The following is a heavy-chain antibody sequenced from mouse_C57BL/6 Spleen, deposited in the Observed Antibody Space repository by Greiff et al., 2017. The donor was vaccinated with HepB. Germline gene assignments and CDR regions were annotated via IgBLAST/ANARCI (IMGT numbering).Heavy chain of an antibody. D-gene: IGHD3-1*01. CDR3: ARSRGAPPAWFAY. CDR1: GFTFSDYG. Sequence: EVKLVESGGGLVKPGGSLKLSCAASGFTFSDYGMHWVRQAPEKGLEWVAYISSGSSTIYYADTVKGRFTISSDNAKNTLFLQMTSLRSEDTAMYYGARSRGAPPAWFAYWGQGTLVTVSA. J-gene: IGHJ3*01. CDR2: ISSGSSTI. V-gene: IGHV5-17*01.